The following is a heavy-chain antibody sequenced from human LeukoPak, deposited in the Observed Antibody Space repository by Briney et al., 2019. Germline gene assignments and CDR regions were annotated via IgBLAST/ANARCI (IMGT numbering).Heavy chain of an antibody. CDR1: GGSIDSYF. CDR2: VYYSGST. J-gene: IGHJ4*02. CDR3: AGLGRVGYCSGGRCYQIDS. V-gene: IGHV4-59*01. D-gene: IGHD2-15*01. Sequence: SENLSLTCSVSGGSIDSYFWSWIRQPPGKGLEWIGCVYYSGSTNSNPSFKSRVTISVDTSNDQFSLNLSSVTTADTAVDYCAGLGRVGYCSGGRCYQIDSWGQGIMVTVS.